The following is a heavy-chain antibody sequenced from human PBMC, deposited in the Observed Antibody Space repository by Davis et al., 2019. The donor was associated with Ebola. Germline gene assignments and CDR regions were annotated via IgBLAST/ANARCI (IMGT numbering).Heavy chain of an antibody. V-gene: IGHV3-33*01. D-gene: IGHD6-13*01. Sequence: PGGSLRLSCAASGFTFSSYGMHWVRQAPGKGLEWVAVIWYDGSNKYYADSVKGRFTISRDNSKNTLYLQMNSLRAEDTAVYYCARDRFFARQQLVIYYYYGMDVWGQGTTVTVSS. CDR1: GFTFSSYG. J-gene: IGHJ6*02. CDR3: ARDRFFARQQLVIYYYYGMDV. CDR2: IWYDGSNK.